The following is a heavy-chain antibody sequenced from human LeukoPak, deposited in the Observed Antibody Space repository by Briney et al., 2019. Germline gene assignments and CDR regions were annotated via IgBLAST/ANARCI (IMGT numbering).Heavy chain of an antibody. CDR3: ARLVLGNWGDGFDV. Sequence: GESLKISCQASGCSFSRNWIGWVRQMPGKGLEWMGIINPVDSEARYSPSFQGQVTMSVDMSVTTAYLQWSSLEASDTAVFCCARLVLGNWGDGFDVWGQGTMVTVSS. CDR2: INPVDSEA. J-gene: IGHJ3*01. V-gene: IGHV5-51*01. CDR1: GCSFSRNW. D-gene: IGHD3-16*01.